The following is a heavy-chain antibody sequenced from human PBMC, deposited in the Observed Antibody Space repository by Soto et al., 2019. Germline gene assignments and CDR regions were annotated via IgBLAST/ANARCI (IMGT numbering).Heavy chain of an antibody. CDR1: GYTFSSYH. CDR2: INPYNGNT. V-gene: IGHV1-18*01. D-gene: IGHD4-17*01. CDR3: ARDGYGDFWQGALDI. J-gene: IGHJ3*02. Sequence: ASVKVSCKTSGYTFSSYHISWVRQAPGQGLEWMGWINPYNGNTKYAQKFEGRVTMTTDTSTRTAYMELRSLRYDDPALYYCARDGYGDFWQGALDIWGQGTVVTVSS.